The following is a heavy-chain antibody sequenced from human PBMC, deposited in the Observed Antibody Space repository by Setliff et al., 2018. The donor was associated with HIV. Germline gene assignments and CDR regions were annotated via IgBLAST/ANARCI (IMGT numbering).Heavy chain of an antibody. CDR2: INPSSGAT. J-gene: IGHJ5*02. Sequence: ASVKVSCKASGYTFTDYFIHWVRQAPGQGLEWMGWINPSSGATNYAQNFQGRVTMTRDTSISTAYMDLSSLTSDDTAVYYCALASIVSTARWNHWGRGTLVTVSS. V-gene: IGHV1-2*02. CDR1: GYTFTDYF. D-gene: IGHD1-26*01. CDR3: ALASIVSTARWNH.